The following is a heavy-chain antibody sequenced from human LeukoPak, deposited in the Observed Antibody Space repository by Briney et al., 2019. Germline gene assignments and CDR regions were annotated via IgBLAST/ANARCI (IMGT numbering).Heavy chain of an antibody. V-gene: IGHV4-38-2*01. CDR3: ARLLRVGYCSTTTCNWFDP. J-gene: IGHJ5*02. Sequence: SETLSLTCSFSGYSISSGYYWGWIRQPPGQGLEWIGNIYHSGSTYYSPSLKSRVTISVDTSKNQFSLKLSSVTAADTAVYYCARLLRVGYCSTTTCNWFDPWGQGTLVTVSS. CDR1: GYSISSGYY. CDR2: IYHSGST. D-gene: IGHD2-2*03.